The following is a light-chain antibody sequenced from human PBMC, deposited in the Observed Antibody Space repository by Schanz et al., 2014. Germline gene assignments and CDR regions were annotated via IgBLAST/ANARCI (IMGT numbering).Light chain of an antibody. CDR2: SGN. J-gene: IGLJ3*02. CDR3: AAWDDSLSGPV. Sequence: QSVLTQPPSASGAPGQRVTISCSGSSSNIGSTTVNWYQQLPGTAPKLLIYSGNQRPSGVPDRFSGSKSGTSASLAISGLQSEDEADYYCAAWDDSLSGPVFGGGTKLTVL. CDR1: SSNIGSTT. V-gene: IGLV1-44*01.